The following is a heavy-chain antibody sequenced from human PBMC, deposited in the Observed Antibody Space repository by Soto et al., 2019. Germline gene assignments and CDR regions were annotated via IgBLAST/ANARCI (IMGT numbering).Heavy chain of an antibody. J-gene: IGHJ6*02. Sequence: QVQLVESGGGVVQPGRSLRLSCAASGFTFSSYGMHWVRQAPGKGLEWVAVIWYDGSNKYYADSVKGRFTISRDNSKXXXXLQXXXXXXXXTXXYYCARXSISSVYYYGMDVWGQGTTVTVSS. CDR2: IWYDGSNK. CDR1: GFTFSSYG. D-gene: IGHD3-10*01. CDR3: ARXSISSVYYYGMDV. V-gene: IGHV3-33*01.